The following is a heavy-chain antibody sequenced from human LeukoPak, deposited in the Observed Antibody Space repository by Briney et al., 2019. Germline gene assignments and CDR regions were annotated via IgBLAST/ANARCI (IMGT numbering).Heavy chain of an antibody. CDR2: IKQDRSEK. CDR3: ARASSSSWYLYFDY. Sequence: GGSLRLSCAASGFTFSSYWMSWVRQAPGKGLEWVANIKQDRSEKYYVDSVKGRFTISRDNAKNSLYLQMNSLRAEDTAVYYCARASSSSWYLYFDYWGQGTLVTVSS. D-gene: IGHD6-13*01. J-gene: IGHJ4*02. V-gene: IGHV3-7*01. CDR1: GFTFSSYW.